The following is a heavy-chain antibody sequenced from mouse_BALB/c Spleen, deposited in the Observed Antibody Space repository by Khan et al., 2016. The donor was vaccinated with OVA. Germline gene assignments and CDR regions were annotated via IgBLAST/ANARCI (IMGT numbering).Heavy chain of an antibody. CDR3: VRDDWCAY. Sequence: EVELVESGGGLVKPGGSLKLSCAASGFTFSNYAMSWVRQTPEKRLEWVASISSGGKTYYSDSVKGRFTISRDNARNILILQMSSLRTEDTAMYYFVRDDWCAYWGQGTLVTVSA. J-gene: IGHJ3*01. V-gene: IGHV5-6-5*01. CDR1: GFTFSNYA. CDR2: ISSGGKT.